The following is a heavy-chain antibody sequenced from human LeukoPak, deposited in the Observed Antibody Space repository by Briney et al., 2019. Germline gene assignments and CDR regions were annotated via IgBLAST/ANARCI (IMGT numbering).Heavy chain of an antibody. CDR3: ARVKEIFGDFDI. CDR1: GGSFSGYY. V-gene: IGHV4-34*01. Sequence: PSETLSLTCAVYGGSFSGYYWSWIRQPPGKGLEWIGEINHSGSTNYNPSLKSRVTISVDTSKNQFSLKLSSVTAADTAVYYCARVKEIFGDFDIWGQGTMVTVSS. D-gene: IGHD3-3*01. J-gene: IGHJ3*02. CDR2: INHSGST.